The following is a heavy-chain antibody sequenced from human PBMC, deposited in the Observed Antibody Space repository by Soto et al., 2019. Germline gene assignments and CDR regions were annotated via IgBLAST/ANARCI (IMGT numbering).Heavy chain of an antibody. CDR2: IYNSGIT. Sequence: SETLSLTCTVSGGSIISGDYSWIWVRQSPGKGLEWIGHIYNSGITYYNPSLKSRVVISIDTSRNQFSLRLNSLTAADRAVYFCARGVSVFGLVSRSWFDPWGQGTLVTV. V-gene: IGHV4-30-4*01. CDR3: ARGVSVFGLVSRSWFDP. D-gene: IGHD3-3*01. CDR1: GGSIISGDYS. J-gene: IGHJ5*02.